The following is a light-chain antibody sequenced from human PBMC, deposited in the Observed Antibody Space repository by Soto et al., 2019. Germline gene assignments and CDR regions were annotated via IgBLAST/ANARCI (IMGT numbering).Light chain of an antibody. Sequence: EVVLTQSPGPLSLSPGERATLSCSASQSVDRNYLSWFQHKRGQPPRVRVFATSSRAAGTPVRFSGSGSGTNFTLTITRVEPEDFGVYYCQQYGGSPPAYTFGLGTKLEI. J-gene: IGKJ2*01. CDR2: ATS. CDR1: QSVDRNY. V-gene: IGKV3-20*01. CDR3: QQYGGSPPAYT.